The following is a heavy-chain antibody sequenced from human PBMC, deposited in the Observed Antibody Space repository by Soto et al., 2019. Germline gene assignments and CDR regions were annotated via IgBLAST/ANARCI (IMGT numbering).Heavy chain of an antibody. V-gene: IGHV3-21*01. CDR1: GFTFSSYS. D-gene: IGHD3-3*01. Sequence: GGSLRLSCAASGFTFSSYSMNWVRQAPGKGLEWVSSISSSSSYIYYADSVKGRFTISRDNAKNSLYLQMNSLRAEDTAVYYCARTYYDFWSGYYKNYYYYYMDVWGKGTTVTVSS. J-gene: IGHJ6*03. CDR3: ARTYYDFWSGYYKNYYYYYMDV. CDR2: ISSSSSYI.